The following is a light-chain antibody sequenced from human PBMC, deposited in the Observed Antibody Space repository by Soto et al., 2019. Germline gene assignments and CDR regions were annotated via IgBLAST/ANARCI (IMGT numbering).Light chain of an antibody. CDR2: GAL. Sequence: VVLTQSPGTLSLSPLELATLSCLASQSVVTSYLAWYQQKYGQSPRLLIYGALYRAPGIPDRFSGSGSGTDFTLSISRLDPEDFAVYYCQYYDESMWTFGQGTKVDIK. CDR1: QSVVTSY. CDR3: QYYDESMWT. V-gene: IGKV3-20*01. J-gene: IGKJ1*01.